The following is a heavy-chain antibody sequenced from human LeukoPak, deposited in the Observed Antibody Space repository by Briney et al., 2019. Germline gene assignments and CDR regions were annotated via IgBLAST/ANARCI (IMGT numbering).Heavy chain of an antibody. J-gene: IGHJ4*02. D-gene: IGHD6-19*01. CDR2: IYYSGTT. CDR1: GGSISSYY. CDR3: ARDTTVASGMQY. Sequence: PSETLSLTCTVSGGSISSYYWSWIRQPPGKGLEWIGYIYYSGTTNYNPSLKSRVTISVDTSKNQLSLKLSSVTAADTAVYYCARDTTVASGMQYWGQGTLVTVSS. V-gene: IGHV4-59*01.